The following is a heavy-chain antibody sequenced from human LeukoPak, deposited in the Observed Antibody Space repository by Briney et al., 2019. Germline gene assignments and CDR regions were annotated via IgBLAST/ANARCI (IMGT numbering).Heavy chain of an antibody. Sequence: ASVKVSCKASGGTFSSYAISWVRQAPGQGLEWMGWISPYNGNTNYAQKFQGRVTMTTDTSTSTAYMELRSLRSDDTAVYYCARDQQQWLLGAFEIWGQGTMVTVSS. J-gene: IGHJ3*02. V-gene: IGHV1-18*01. D-gene: IGHD5-12*01. CDR3: ARDQQQWLLGAFEI. CDR1: GGTFSSYA. CDR2: ISPYNGNT.